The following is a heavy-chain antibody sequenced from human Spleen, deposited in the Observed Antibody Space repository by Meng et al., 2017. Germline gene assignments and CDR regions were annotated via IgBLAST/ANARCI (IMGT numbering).Heavy chain of an antibody. D-gene: IGHD6-19*01. J-gene: IGHJ6*02. CDR3: ARDCGSGWYRLYYYYYGMDV. Sequence: GESLKISRAASGINFSNYAMHGVRQAPGKGLEWVSGINWNGGSTGYADSVKGRFTISRDNAKNSLYLQMNSLRAEDTAVYYCARDCGSGWYRLYYYYYGMDVWGQGTMVTVSS. V-gene: IGHV3-20*04. CDR2: INWNGGST. CDR1: GINFSNYA.